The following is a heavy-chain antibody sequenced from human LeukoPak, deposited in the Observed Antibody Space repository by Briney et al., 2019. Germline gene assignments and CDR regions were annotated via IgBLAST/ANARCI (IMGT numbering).Heavy chain of an antibody. J-gene: IGHJ4*02. CDR2: INHSGST. Sequence: PSETLSLTCAVYGESFSGYYWSWIRQSPGKGLEWIGEINHSGSTNYNPSLKSQFTISVDTSKNQFSLKLSSVTAADTAVYFCARHPRTYYDILTGPYGGYFDYWGQRPLVTVSS. V-gene: IGHV4-34*01. D-gene: IGHD3-9*01. CDR1: GESFSGYY. CDR3: ARHPRTYYDILTGPYGGYFDY.